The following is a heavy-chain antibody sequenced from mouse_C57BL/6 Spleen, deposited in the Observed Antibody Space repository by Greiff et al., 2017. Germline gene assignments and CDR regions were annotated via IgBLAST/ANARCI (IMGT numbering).Heavy chain of an antibody. CDR3: ARDDHYYAMDY. Sequence: DVKLQESGPGLVKPSQSLSLTCSVTGYSITSGYYWNWIRQFPGNKLEWMGYISYDGSNNYNPSLKNRISITRDTSKNQFFLKLNSVTTEDTATYYCARDDHYYAMDYWGQGTSVTVSS. J-gene: IGHJ4*01. CDR2: ISYDGSN. CDR1: GYSITSGYY. V-gene: IGHV3-6*01.